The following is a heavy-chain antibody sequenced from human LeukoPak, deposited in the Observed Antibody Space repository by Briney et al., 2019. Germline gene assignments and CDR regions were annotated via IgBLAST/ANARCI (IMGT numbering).Heavy chain of an antibody. V-gene: IGHV3-7*01. Sequence: GGSLRLSCAASGFTFSTYWMSWVRQAPGKGLEWVANIKQDGGEKYYVDSVKGRFTISRDNAKNSLYLQMNSLRAEDTAVYYCARDRHDYTHYFDYWGQGTLVTVSS. CDR2: IKQDGGEK. D-gene: IGHD4-11*01. CDR3: ARDRHDYTHYFDY. J-gene: IGHJ4*02. CDR1: GFTFSTYW.